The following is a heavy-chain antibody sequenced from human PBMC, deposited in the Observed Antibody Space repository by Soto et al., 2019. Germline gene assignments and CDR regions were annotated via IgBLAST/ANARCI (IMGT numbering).Heavy chain of an antibody. V-gene: IGHV1-18*01. Sequence: QVQLVQSGAEVKKPGASVKVSCKASGYNFNSYTISWVRQAPGQGLEWMGRISAYNGNTNYAQKRQGRVTMTTDKTSSQASMELRRQKSDVTAVYHCAGVVGAPGCAFDPWGRGTLVTVSS. CDR1: GYNFNSYT. CDR2: ISAYNGNT. D-gene: IGHD1-26*01. CDR3: AGVVGAPGCAFDP. J-gene: IGHJ5*02.